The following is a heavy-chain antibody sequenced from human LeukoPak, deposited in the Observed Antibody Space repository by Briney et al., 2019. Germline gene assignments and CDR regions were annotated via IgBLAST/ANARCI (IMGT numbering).Heavy chain of an antibody. CDR2: ISYSGST. CDR3: ARLRPSIGAAGTFDY. CDR1: GGSISSYY. J-gene: IGHJ4*02. V-gene: IGHV4-59*08. D-gene: IGHD6-13*01. Sequence: SETLSLTCTVSGGSISSYYWSWIRQPPGKGLEWIGYISYSGSTNYNPSLKSRVTISVDRSKNQFSLKLSSVTAADTAVYYCARLRPSIGAAGTFDYWGQGTLVTVSS.